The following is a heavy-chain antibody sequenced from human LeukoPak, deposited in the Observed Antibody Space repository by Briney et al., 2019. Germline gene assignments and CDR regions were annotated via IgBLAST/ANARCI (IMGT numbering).Heavy chain of an antibody. Sequence: SETLSLTCTVSGGSISSYYWSWIRQPPGKGLEWIGYIYYSGSTNYNPSLKSRVTIPVDTSKNQISLKLSSVTAADTAVYYCARGRYYYGSGSYYNPHYFDYWGQGTLVTVSS. J-gene: IGHJ4*02. CDR1: GGSISSYY. CDR2: IYYSGST. V-gene: IGHV4-59*01. CDR3: ARGRYYYGSGSYYNPHYFDY. D-gene: IGHD3-10*01.